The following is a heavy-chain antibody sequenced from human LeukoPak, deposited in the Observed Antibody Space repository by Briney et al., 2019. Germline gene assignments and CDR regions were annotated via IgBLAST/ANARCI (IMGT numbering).Heavy chain of an antibody. Sequence: GGSLRLSCAASGFTFSSYGMSWVRQAPGKGLEWVSAISGSGGSTYYADSVKGRFTISRDNSKNTLYLQMNSLRAEDTAVYYCAKQRKMATTGNFDYWGQGTLVTVSS. D-gene: IGHD5-24*01. CDR3: AKQRKMATTGNFDY. V-gene: IGHV3-23*01. CDR1: GFTFSSYG. J-gene: IGHJ4*02. CDR2: ISGSGGST.